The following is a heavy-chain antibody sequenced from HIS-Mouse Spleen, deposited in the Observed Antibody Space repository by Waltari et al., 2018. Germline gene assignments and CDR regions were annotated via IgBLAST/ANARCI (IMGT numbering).Heavy chain of an antibody. D-gene: IGHD6-13*01. Sequence: QLQLQESGPGLVKPSETLSLTCTVSGGSISSSSYYWGWIRQPPGKGLEWIGSCYYSGRTYCNPSLKSRFTISVDTSKNQFSLKLSSVTAADTAVYYCAREIPYSSSWYDWYFDLWGRGTLVTVSS. CDR1: GGSISSSSYY. CDR2: CYYSGRT. J-gene: IGHJ2*01. V-gene: IGHV4-39*07. CDR3: AREIPYSSSWYDWYFDL.